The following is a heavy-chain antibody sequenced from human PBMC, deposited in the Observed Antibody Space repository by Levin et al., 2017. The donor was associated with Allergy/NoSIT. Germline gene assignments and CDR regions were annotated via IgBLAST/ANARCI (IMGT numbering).Heavy chain of an antibody. CDR1: GFTFSSYW. V-gene: IGHV3-74*01. D-gene: IGHD1-1*01. J-gene: IGHJ4*02. CDR2: IHGDGSST. CDR3: ARDLPGDLRASSVDY. Sequence: ETLSLTCAASGFTFSSYWMHWVRQAPGEGLVWVSRIHGDGSSTSYADSVKGRFTISRDNAKNTLYLQMNSLRAEDTAVYYCARDLPGDLRASSVDYWGQGTLVTVSP.